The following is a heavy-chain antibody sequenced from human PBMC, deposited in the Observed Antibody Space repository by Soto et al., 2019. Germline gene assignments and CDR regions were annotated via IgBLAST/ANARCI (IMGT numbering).Heavy chain of an antibody. Sequence: PSETLSLTCIVSGGSISSYYWSWIRQPPGKGLEWIGYIYYSGSTNYNPSLKSRVTISVDTSKNQFSLKLSSVTAADTAVYYCARGMTTVTTADYWGQGTLVTVSS. CDR1: GGSISSYY. V-gene: IGHV4-59*01. CDR2: IYYSGST. CDR3: ARGMTTVTTADY. J-gene: IGHJ4*02. D-gene: IGHD4-17*01.